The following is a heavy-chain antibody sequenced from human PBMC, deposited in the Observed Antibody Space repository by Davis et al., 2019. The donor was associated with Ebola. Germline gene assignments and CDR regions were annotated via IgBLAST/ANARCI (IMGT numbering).Heavy chain of an antibody. CDR2: ISAYNGNT. Sequence: ASVKVSCKASGYTFTSYGISWVRQAPGQGLEWMGWISAYNGNTNYAQKLQGRVTMTTDTSTSTAYMELRSLRYDDTAVYYCARDIPTVNPLDHWGQGTLVTVSS. CDR1: GYTFTSYG. J-gene: IGHJ4*02. D-gene: IGHD4-17*01. V-gene: IGHV1-18*01. CDR3: ARDIPTVNPLDH.